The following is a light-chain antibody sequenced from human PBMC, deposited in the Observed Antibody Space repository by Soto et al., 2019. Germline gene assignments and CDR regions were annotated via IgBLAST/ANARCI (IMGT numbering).Light chain of an antibody. J-gene: IGKJ1*01. Sequence: DVQLTQSPSSLSASLGDRVTITCRASRIITGYLNWYRRKPGKAPELLIYAASHLEAGVPSRFSGSESGTEFTLTIASLQLEDFGTYYCQQSYSTPGTFGQGTRV. CDR3: QQSYSTPGT. CDR2: AAS. V-gene: IGKV1-39*01. CDR1: RIITGY.